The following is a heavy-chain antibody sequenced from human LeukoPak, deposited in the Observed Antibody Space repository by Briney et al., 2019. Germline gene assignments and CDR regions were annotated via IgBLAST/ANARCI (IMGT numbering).Heavy chain of an antibody. CDR2: IYSGGST. CDR3: AKDVYSSGTGYFDY. CDR1: GFTVSTNY. Sequence: GGSLRLSCAASGFTVSTNYMTWVRQAPGKGLEWVSLIYSGGSTYYADSVKGRFTISRDNSKNTLYLKMTSLRAEDTAVYYCAKDVYSSGTGYFDYWGQGTLVTVSS. J-gene: IGHJ4*02. D-gene: IGHD6-19*01. V-gene: IGHV3-66*01.